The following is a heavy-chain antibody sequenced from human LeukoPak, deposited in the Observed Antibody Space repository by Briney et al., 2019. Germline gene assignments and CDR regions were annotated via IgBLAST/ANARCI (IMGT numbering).Heavy chain of an antibody. CDR2: ISSSGNTK. D-gene: IGHD6-19*01. Sequence: GGSLRLSCAASGFTVSSNYMSWVRQAPGKGLEWVSYISSSGNTKYYADSVKGRLTISRDNAKNSLYLQMNSLRADDTAVYYCARDGGSAWFFRYWGQGTLVTVSS. CDR3: ARDGGSAWFFRY. J-gene: IGHJ4*02. CDR1: GFTVSSNY. V-gene: IGHV3-11*04.